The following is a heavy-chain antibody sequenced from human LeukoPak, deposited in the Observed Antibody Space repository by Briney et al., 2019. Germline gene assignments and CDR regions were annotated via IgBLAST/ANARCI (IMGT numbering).Heavy chain of an antibody. Sequence: PGRSLRLSCAASGFTFSSYAMSWVRQAPGKGLEWVSGISGSGGSTYYADSVKGRFTISRDNSKNTLYLQMNRLRAEDTAVYYCAKDPAVASYYFDSWGQGTLVTVSS. CDR1: GFTFSSYA. CDR3: AKDPAVASYYFDS. CDR2: ISGSGGST. V-gene: IGHV3-23*01. J-gene: IGHJ4*02. D-gene: IGHD6-19*01.